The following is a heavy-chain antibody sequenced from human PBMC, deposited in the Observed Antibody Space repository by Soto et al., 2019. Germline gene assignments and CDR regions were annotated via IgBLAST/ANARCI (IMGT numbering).Heavy chain of an antibody. CDR3: ARDDFWSGYYRYFDH. D-gene: IGHD3-3*01. CDR1: GFTFSEYF. V-gene: IGHV3-11*01. Sequence: KPGGSLRLSCAASGFTFSEYFMSWIRQAPGKGLEWVAYISISSSAIEYADSVKGRFTVSRDNAKNSLYLQMNSLRAEDTAVYYCARDDFWSGYYRYFDHWGQGTLVTVSS. J-gene: IGHJ4*02. CDR2: ISISSSAI.